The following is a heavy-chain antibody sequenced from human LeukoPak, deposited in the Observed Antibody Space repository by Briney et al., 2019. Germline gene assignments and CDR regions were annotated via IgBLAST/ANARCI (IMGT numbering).Heavy chain of an antibody. CDR3: ARGEEYYDSSGYYGH. J-gene: IGHJ4*02. Sequence: GSVEVSCKDSGYTFTSYGISWVRQAPGQGLEWMGWISGYKGNTNYAHKLQGRVTMTTDTSTSTAYMELRSLRSEDTAAYYCARGEEYYDSSGYYGHWGQGTLVTVSS. D-gene: IGHD3-22*01. CDR2: ISGYKGNT. V-gene: IGHV1-18*01. CDR1: GYTFTSYG.